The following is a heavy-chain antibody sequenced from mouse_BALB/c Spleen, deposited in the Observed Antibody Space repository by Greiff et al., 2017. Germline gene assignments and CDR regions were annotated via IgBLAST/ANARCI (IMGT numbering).Heavy chain of an antibody. J-gene: IGHJ4*01. Sequence: VQLQQSGAELARPGASVKMSCRASGYTFTSYTMHWVKQRPGQGLEWIGYINPSSGYTNYNQKFKDKATLTADKSSSAAYMQLSSLTSEDSAVYYCARGIYGPYYYAMDYWGQGTSVTVSS. V-gene: IGHV1-4*01. CDR2: INPSSGYT. D-gene: IGHD1-1*02. CDR1: GYTFTSYT. CDR3: ARGIYGPYYYAMDY.